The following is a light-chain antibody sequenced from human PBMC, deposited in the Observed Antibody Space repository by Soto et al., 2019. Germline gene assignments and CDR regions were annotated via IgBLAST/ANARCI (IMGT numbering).Light chain of an antibody. Sequence: DIQMTQSPSSLSASVGDRVTIACQANQDIGNYLNWYQQKPGKAPRLLIYDASNLETGVPSRFSGSGSGTDFTFTISNLQPEDIATYYCQQYDTLPPYTFGQGTKVELK. CDR1: QDIGNY. CDR2: DAS. J-gene: IGKJ2*01. CDR3: QQYDTLPPYT. V-gene: IGKV1-33*01.